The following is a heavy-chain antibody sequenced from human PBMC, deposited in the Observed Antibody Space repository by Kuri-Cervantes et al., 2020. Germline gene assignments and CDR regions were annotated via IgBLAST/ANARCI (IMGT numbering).Heavy chain of an antibody. Sequence: GSLRLSCTVSGGSISSYYWSWIRQPPGKGQEWIGYIYYSGSTNYNPSLKSRVTISVDTSKNQFSLKLSSVTAADTAVYYCARDSNGDYYGSGSYYKTKNFDYWGQGTLVTVSS. V-gene: IGHV4-59*12. D-gene: IGHD3-10*01. CDR2: IYYSGST. J-gene: IGHJ4*02. CDR3: ARDSNGDYYGSGSYYKTKNFDY. CDR1: GGSISSYY.